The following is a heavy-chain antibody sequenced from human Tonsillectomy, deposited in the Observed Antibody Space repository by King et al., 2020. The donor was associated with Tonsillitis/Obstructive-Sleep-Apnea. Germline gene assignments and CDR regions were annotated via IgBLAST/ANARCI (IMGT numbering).Heavy chain of an antibody. CDR3: ARDAQSSYCSGGSCYFVY. D-gene: IGHD2-15*01. CDR1: GGSFSGYY. J-gene: IGHJ4*02. V-gene: IGHV4-34*01. Sequence: VQLQQWGAGLLKPSETLSLTCAVYGGSFSGYYWIWFRQPPGKGLEWIGEINHSGSTNYNPSLKSRVTISVDTSKNQFSLKLSSVTAADTAVYYCARDAQSSYCSGGSCYFVYWGQGTLVTVSS. CDR2: INHSGST.